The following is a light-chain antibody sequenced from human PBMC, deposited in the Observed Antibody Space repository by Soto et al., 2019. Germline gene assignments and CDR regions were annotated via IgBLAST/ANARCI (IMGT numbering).Light chain of an antibody. CDR2: GNS. J-gene: IGLJ1*01. CDR1: SSNIGAGYD. V-gene: IGLV1-40*01. Sequence: QSVLTQPPSVSGAPGQRVTISCTGSSSNIGAGYDVHWYQQLPGTAPKLLIYGNSNRPSGVPDRFSGSKSGTSASLAITGLQAEDEAGYYCQSYDSSLMGVFGTGTKLTVL. CDR3: QSYDSSLMGV.